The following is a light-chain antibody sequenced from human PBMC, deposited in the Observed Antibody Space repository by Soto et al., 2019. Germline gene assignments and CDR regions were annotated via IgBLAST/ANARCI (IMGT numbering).Light chain of an antibody. CDR3: SSSAGIYHYLV. J-gene: IGLJ3*02. CDR2: EVN. V-gene: IGLV2-8*01. Sequence: QSALTQPPSASGSPGQSVTISCTGTSSDIGGYHSVSWYQQHPGKAPRLMIYEVNKRPSGVPDRFSGSKSGYTASLTVSGLQTEDEAFYYCSSSAGIYHYLVFGGGTKLTVL. CDR1: SSDIGGYHS.